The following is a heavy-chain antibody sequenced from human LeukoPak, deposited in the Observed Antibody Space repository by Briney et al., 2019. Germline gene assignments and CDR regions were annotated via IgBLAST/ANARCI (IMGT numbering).Heavy chain of an antibody. D-gene: IGHD4-17*01. Sequence: PGGSLRLSCAASGFTFSSYSMSWVRQAPGKGLEWVSFISSGSSYIYHADSVKGPLTISRDNAKNSLYLQMNSLRAEDTAVYYCARDTDYAVAFDIWGQGTMVTVSS. V-gene: IGHV3-21*01. J-gene: IGHJ3*02. CDR1: GFTFSSYS. CDR2: ISSGSSYI. CDR3: ARDTDYAVAFDI.